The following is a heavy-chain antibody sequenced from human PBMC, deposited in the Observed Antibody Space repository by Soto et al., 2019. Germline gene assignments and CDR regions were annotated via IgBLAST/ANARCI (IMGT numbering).Heavy chain of an antibody. Sequence: PGGSLRLSCAASGFTFSSYSMNWVRQAPGKGLEWVSSISSSSYIYYADSVKGRFTISRDNAKNSLYLQMNSLRAEDTAVYYCARQIGVTTYAFDIWGQGTMVTVSS. D-gene: IGHD3-3*01. CDR3: ARQIGVTTYAFDI. J-gene: IGHJ3*02. V-gene: IGHV3-21*01. CDR1: GFTFSSYS. CDR2: ISSSSYI.